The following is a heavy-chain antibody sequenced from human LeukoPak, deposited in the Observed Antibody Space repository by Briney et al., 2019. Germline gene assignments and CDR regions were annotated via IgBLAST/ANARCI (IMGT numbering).Heavy chain of an antibody. CDR3: ARSANPGVHDFDP. CDR1: GFTFSSCA. D-gene: IGHD6-6*01. J-gene: IGHJ5*02. CDR2: ISSSSKI. Sequence: GGSLRLSCAASGFTFSSCAMAWVRQAPGKGLEWLSYISSSSKINYADSVKGRFTISRDNAKNSLYLQMNSLRDEDTAVYYCARSANPGVHDFDPWGQGTLVTVSS. V-gene: IGHV3-48*02.